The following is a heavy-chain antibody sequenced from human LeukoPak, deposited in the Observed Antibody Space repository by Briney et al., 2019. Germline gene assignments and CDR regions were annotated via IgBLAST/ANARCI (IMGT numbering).Heavy chain of an antibody. D-gene: IGHD2/OR15-2a*01. V-gene: IGHV3-69-1*01. CDR2: VRTDGTI. CDR3: ARDNIWAFDI. J-gene: IGHJ3*02. CDR1: GFTSFDFP. Sequence: GGSLRLSCEASGFTSFDFPMNWVRKAPGKGLEWVSHVRTDGTITYADSVKGRFTISRDDAKTSVYLQMNSLRDEDTAIYYCARDNIWAFDIWGQGTMVTVAS.